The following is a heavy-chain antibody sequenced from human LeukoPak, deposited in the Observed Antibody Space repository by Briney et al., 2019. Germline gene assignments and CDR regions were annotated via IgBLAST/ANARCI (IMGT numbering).Heavy chain of an antibody. Sequence: GASVKVSCKASGGTFSSYALSWVRQAPGPGHEWVGGVIPILGRGNYAQKFQGRVTITADESTSTAYMELSSLRSEDTAVYYCARTGVRSGYCSGGSCYSALNSYYGMDVWGKGTTVTVSS. D-gene: IGHD2-15*01. J-gene: IGHJ6*04. CDR2: VIPILGRG. CDR3: ARTGVRSGYCSGGSCYSALNSYYGMDV. V-gene: IGHV1-69*10. CDR1: GGTFSSYA.